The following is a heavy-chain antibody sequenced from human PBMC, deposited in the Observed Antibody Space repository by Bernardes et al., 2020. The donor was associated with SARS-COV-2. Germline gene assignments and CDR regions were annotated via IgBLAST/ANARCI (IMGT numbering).Heavy chain of an antibody. CDR2: ISGNGGNT. CDR3: AKDRINDYVWGSYRHTPYFQH. D-gene: IGHD3-16*02. V-gene: IGHV3-23*01. CDR1: GFTFSNYA. J-gene: IGHJ1*01. Sequence: GGSLRLSCAASGFTFSNYAMSWVRQAPGRGLEWVSSISGNGGNTYYADSVKGRFTISKDNSKSTLYLQMNSLRAEDTAEYFCAKDRINDYVWGSYRHTPYFQHWGQGTLLTVSS.